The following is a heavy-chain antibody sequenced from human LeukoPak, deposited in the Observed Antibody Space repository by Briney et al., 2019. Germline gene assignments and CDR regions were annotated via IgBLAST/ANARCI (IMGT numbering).Heavy chain of an antibody. D-gene: IGHD3-10*01. V-gene: IGHV4-4*07. CDR2: IYTSGST. CDR1: GGSISSYY. Sequence: PSETLSLTCTVSGGSISSYYWSWIRQPAGKGLEWIGRIYTSGSTNYNPSLKSRVTMSVDTSKNQFSLKLSSVTAADTAVYYCARVRAHVGSGSLYFDYWGQGTLVTVPS. J-gene: IGHJ4*02. CDR3: ARVRAHVGSGSLYFDY.